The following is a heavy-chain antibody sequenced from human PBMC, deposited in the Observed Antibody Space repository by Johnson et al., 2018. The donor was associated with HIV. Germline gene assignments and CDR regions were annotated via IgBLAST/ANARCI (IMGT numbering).Heavy chain of an antibody. V-gene: IGHV3-30-3*01. CDR2: ISYDGSNK. CDR1: GFTFSSYA. CDR3: ARGEEMAIILI. J-gene: IGHJ3*02. Sequence: VQLVESGGGVVQPGRSLRLSCAASGFTFSSYAMHWVRQAPGKGLEWVAVISYDGSNKYYADSVKGRFTISRDNSKNTLYLQMNSLRAEDTAVYYCARGEEMAIILIWGQGTMVTVSS. D-gene: IGHD5-24*01.